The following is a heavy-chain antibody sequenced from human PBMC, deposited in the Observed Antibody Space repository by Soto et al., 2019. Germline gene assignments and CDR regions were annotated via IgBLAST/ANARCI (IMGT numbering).Heavy chain of an antibody. CDR3: AREKITGLFDY. CDR1: GGSISSYY. J-gene: IGHJ4*02. V-gene: IGHV4-34*01. CDR2: INHSGST. D-gene: IGHD2-8*02. Sequence: SETLSLTCTVSGGSISSYYWTWIRQPPGTGLEWIGEINHSGSTNYNPSLKSRVTISVDTSKNQFSLKLTSVTAADTAVYHCAREKITGLFDYWGQGTLVTVSS.